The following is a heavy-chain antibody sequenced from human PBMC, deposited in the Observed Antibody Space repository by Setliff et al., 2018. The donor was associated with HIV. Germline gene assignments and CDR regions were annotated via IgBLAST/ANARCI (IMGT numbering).Heavy chain of an antibody. Sequence: RESLKISCRGFGYSFSDNWIGWVRQKPGKGLEWMGIIYPDDSATRYSPSFQGRVTISADKSINTAYMRWRSLRASDTAMYFCAKHGFERKSPYNWFDSWGQGTLVTVSS. J-gene: IGHJ5*01. CDR2: IYPDDSAT. D-gene: IGHD3-9*01. V-gene: IGHV5-51*01. CDR3: AKHGFERKSPYNWFDS. CDR1: GYSFSDNW.